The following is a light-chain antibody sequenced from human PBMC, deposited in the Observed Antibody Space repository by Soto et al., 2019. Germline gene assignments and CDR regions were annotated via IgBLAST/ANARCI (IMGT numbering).Light chain of an antibody. CDR2: GAS. Sequence: EIVLTQSPATLSLSPGERATLSCRASQSVSSNLAWYQHKPGQAPRLLIYGASTRATGIPDRFSGSGSGTDFTLTISRLEPEDFAVYYCHQYGLSPPYTFGPGTKVDIK. CDR3: HQYGLSPPYT. CDR1: QSVSSN. V-gene: IGKV3-20*01. J-gene: IGKJ3*01.